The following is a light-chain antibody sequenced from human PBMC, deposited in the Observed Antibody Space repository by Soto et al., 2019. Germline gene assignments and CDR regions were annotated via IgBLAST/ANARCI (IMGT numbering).Light chain of an antibody. CDR3: CSFAGSYTFWV. J-gene: IGLJ3*02. CDR1: SSDVGDYNY. Sequence: QSALNQPRSVSGSPGQSVTISCTGTSSDVGDYNYVSWYQQYPGKAPKLVIYDVSKRPSGVPDRFSGSKSGNTASLTISGLQAEDEADYYCCSFAGSYTFWVFGGGTKVTVL. CDR2: DVS. V-gene: IGLV2-11*01.